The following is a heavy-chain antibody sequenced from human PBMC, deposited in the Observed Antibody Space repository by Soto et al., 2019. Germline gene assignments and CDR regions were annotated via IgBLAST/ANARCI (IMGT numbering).Heavy chain of an antibody. V-gene: IGHV4-39*01. Sequence: QLQLQESGPGLVKPSETLSLTCTVSSGSIISSNYYWAWIRQPPEKGLEWIATIYYSGSTYYSPSRKSRVTISVDTSKNQFSLRLASVTAADTAVYYCARLNKPGWFDPWGQGTLVTVSS. CDR1: SGSIISSNYY. J-gene: IGHJ5*02. CDR2: IYYSGST. CDR3: ARLNKPGWFDP.